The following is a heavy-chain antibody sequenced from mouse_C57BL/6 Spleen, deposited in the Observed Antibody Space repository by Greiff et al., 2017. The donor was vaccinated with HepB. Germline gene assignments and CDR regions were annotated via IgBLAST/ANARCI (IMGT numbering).Heavy chain of an antibody. D-gene: IGHD1-1*01. Sequence: QVQLQQSGPGLVQPSQSLSITCTVSGFSLTSYGVHWVRQSPGKGLEWLGVIWSGGSTDYNAAFMSRLSITKDNSKSQVFFKMNSLQADDTAIYYCALYYYGSPYYAMDYWGQGTSVTVSS. J-gene: IGHJ4*01. CDR3: ALYYYGSPYYAMDY. CDR1: GFSLTSYG. CDR2: IWSGGST. V-gene: IGHV2-5*01.